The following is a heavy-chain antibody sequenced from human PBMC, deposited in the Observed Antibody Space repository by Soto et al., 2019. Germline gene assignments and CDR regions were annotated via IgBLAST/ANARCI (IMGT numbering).Heavy chain of an antibody. D-gene: IGHD6-6*01. CDR3: ARGRSSVPDRRGIGYYGLYV. CDR2: INDSGIT. V-gene: IGHV4-34*01. J-gene: IGHJ6*02. Sequence: QVQLQQWGAEVLKPSETLSLTCVVNGGSFSGYYWSWIRQSPGKGLEWIGEINDSGITDSNPSLESRVTISVDMSKNQFSLNLKSVTAADSAVYHCARGRSSVPDRRGIGYYGLYVWCQGTTVTVSS. CDR1: GGSFSGYY.